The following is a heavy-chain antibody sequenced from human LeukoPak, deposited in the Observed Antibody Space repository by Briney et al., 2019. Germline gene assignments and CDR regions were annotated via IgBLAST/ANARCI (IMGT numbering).Heavy chain of an antibody. V-gene: IGHV4-59*01. D-gene: IGHD3-10*01. Sequence: SETLSLTCTVSGDSISTYSWIWIRQPPGKGLECIGYISYSGSNNFHPSLQSRVTMSVATSKNQFSLKLNSVTAADTAVYYCAKAMSSAWNFDLWGRGTLVTVSS. CDR3: AKAMSSAWNFDL. CDR2: ISYSGSN. J-gene: IGHJ2*01. CDR1: GDSISTYS.